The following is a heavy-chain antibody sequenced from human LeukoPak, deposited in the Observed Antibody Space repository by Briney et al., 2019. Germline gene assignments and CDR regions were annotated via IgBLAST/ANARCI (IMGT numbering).Heavy chain of an antibody. D-gene: IGHD2/OR15-2a*01. Sequence: PSETLSLTCAVYGGSFSGYYWSWIRQPPGKGLEWIGEINHSGSTNCNPSLKSRVTISVDTSKNQFSLKLSSVTAADTAVYYCARRALSKYRNTVSWFDPWGQGTLVTVSS. CDR1: GGSFSGYY. CDR3: ARRALSKYRNTVSWFDP. V-gene: IGHV4-34*01. CDR2: INHSGST. J-gene: IGHJ5*02.